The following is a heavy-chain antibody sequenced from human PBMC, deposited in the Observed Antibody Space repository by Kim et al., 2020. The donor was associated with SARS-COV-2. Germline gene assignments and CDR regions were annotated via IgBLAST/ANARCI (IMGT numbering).Heavy chain of an antibody. Sequence: SETLSLTCTVSGGSISSSAYYWGWIRQPPGKGLEWIGCVYYTGSTYYNPSLKSRVTISVDTSKNQFSLKLSSVTAAGTAVYYCARHFIGTSIRFLGIRQFDYWGQGTLVTVSS. CDR1: GGSISSSAYY. J-gene: IGHJ4*02. CDR2: VYYTGST. V-gene: IGHV4-39*01. CDR3: ARHFIGTSIRFLGIRQFDY. D-gene: IGHD3-3*01.